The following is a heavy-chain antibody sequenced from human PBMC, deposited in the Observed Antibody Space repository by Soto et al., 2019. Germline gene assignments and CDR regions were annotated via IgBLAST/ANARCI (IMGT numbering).Heavy chain of an antibody. J-gene: IGHJ4*02. D-gene: IGHD4-17*01. CDR1: GFTFSSYG. CDR3: ARFSDYGDPFDY. V-gene: IGHV3-33*01. Sequence: GGSLRLSCAASGFTFSSYGMHWVRQAPGKGLEWVAVIWYDGSNKYYADSVKGRFTISRDNSKNTLYLQMNSLRAEDTAVYYCARFSDYGDPFDYWGQGTLVTVSS. CDR2: IWYDGSNK.